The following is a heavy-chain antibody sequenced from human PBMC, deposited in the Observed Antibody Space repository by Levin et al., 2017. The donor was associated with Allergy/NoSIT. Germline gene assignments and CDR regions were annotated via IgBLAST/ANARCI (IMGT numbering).Heavy chain of an antibody. CDR2: ISGSGGST. Sequence: GESLKISCAASGFTFSSYAMSWVRQAPGKGLEWVSAISGSGGSTYYADSVKGRFTISRDNSKNTLYLQMNSLRAEDTAVYYCAKDGGGSGYSYYYYYYGMDVWGQGTTVTVSS. CDR3: AKDGGGSGYSYYYYYYGMDV. J-gene: IGHJ6*02. D-gene: IGHD5-12*01. CDR1: GFTFSSYA. V-gene: IGHV3-23*01.